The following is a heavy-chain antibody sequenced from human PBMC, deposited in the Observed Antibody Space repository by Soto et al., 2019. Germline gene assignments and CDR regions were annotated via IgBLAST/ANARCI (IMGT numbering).Heavy chain of an antibody. CDR3: ARDPWTGRYRAAGDFDY. J-gene: IGHJ4*02. CDR2: ISAYNGNT. V-gene: IGHV1-18*01. Sequence: QVQLVQSGAEVKKPGASVKVSCKASGYTFTSYGISWVRQAPGQGLEWMGWISAYNGNTNYAQKLQGRVTMTTDTSTSKAYMELRSLRSDDTAVYYGARDPWTGRYRAAGDFDYWGQGTLVTVSS. CDR1: GYTFTSYG. D-gene: IGHD1-26*01.